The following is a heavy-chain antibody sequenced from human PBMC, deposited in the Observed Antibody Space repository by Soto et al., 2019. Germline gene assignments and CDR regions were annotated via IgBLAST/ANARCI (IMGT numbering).Heavy chain of an antibody. CDR3: ARNGTYSSSLSQYSGMDV. J-gene: IGHJ6*02. CDR1: GGTFDNFI. V-gene: IGHV1-69*01. CDR2: IVPMLGTP. D-gene: IGHD1-26*01. Sequence: QVQLVQSGAEVKEPGSSVRVSCKASGGTFDNFIMNWVRQTPGQGLEWMGGIVPMLGTPTYAEKFKGRVTISATASTSTMYMEVTSLRSEDTAIDYCARNGTYSSSLSQYSGMDVWGQGTTVTVSS.